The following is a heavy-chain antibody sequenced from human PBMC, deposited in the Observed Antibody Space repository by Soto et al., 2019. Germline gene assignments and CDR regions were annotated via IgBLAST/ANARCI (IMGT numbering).Heavy chain of an antibody. CDR1: GFTFSNAW. V-gene: IGHV3-15*07. CDR2: IKSKTDGGTT. J-gene: IGHJ5*02. D-gene: IGHD3-10*01. CDR3: ATEVRGVSNWFDP. Sequence: GGSLRLSCAASGFTFSNAWMNWVRQAPGKGLEWVGRIKSKTDGGTTDYAAPVKGRFTISRDDSKNTLYLQMNSLKTEDTAVYYCATEVRGVSNWFDPWGQGTLVTVSS.